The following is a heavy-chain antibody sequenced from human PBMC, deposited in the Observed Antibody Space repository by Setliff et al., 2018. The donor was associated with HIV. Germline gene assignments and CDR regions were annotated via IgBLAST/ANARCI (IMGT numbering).Heavy chain of an antibody. D-gene: IGHD3-10*01. CDR2: IHKNGQSEK. J-gene: IGHJ4*02. CDR3: AGSRGYFVKAD. V-gene: IGHV3-7*01. CDR1: GFSFSRYW. Sequence: GGSLRLSCAASGFSFSRYWMSWVRQAPGKGLEWVANIHKNGQSEKYYVDSVKGRFTISRDNTQNLVFLDMNSLRVEDTAVYYCAGSRGYFVKADWGQGTLVTVSS.